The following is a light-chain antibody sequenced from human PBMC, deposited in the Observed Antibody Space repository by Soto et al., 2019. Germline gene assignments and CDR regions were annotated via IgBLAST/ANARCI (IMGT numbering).Light chain of an antibody. CDR1: NIGRKS. CDR2: YDR. J-gene: IGLJ1*01. V-gene: IGLV3-21*04. Sequence: SYELTQPPSVSLAPGETASIACGGDNIGRKSVYWYQQKPGQAPVVVMYYDRDRPSGIPERFSGSNSGNTATLTISWVEAGDEADYYCQVYDSSSDHFVFGTGTKVTVL. CDR3: QVYDSSSDHFV.